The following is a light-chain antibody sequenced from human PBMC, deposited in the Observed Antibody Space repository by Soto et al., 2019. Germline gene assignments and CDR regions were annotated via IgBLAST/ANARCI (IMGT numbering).Light chain of an antibody. Sequence: EVVLTQSPVTLSLSPGERATLSCRASQSFRGLLAGYQQKPGQAPRPLIYDAYNRATGIPPRFSGSGSGTDFTLTISSLEPEDSAVYYCQQRHMWPIAFGRGTRLEI. V-gene: IGKV3-11*01. CDR3: QQRHMWPIA. CDR2: DAY. CDR1: QSFRGL. J-gene: IGKJ5*01.